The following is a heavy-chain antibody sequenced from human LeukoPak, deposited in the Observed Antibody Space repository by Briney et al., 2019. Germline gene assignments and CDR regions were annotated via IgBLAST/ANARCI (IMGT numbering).Heavy chain of an antibody. D-gene: IGHD6-6*01. CDR3: ARTSSIAARPGYYYYMDV. CDR1: GGTFSSYA. CDR2: IIPIFGTA. Sequence: ASVKVSCKASGGTFSSYAISWVRQAPGQGLEWMGGIIPIFGTANYAQKFQGRVTITTDESTSTAYMELSSLRSEDTAVYYCARTSSIAARPGYYYYMDVWGKGTTVTVSS. V-gene: IGHV1-69*05. J-gene: IGHJ6*03.